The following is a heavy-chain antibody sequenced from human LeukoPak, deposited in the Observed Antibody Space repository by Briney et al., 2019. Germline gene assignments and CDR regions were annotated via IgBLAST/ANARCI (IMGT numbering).Heavy chain of an antibody. Sequence: PSETLSLTCAVSGYSISSGYYWGWIRQPPGKGLEWIGSIYHSGSTYYNPSLKSRVTISVDMSKNQFSLKLSSVTAADTAVYYCARQGTTVVEKLFDYWGQGTLVTVSS. CDR2: IYHSGST. D-gene: IGHD4-23*01. CDR3: ARQGTTVVEKLFDY. J-gene: IGHJ4*02. V-gene: IGHV4-38-2*01. CDR1: GYSISSGYY.